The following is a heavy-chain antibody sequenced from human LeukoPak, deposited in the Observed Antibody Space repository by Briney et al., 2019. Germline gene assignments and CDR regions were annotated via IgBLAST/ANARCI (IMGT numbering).Heavy chain of an antibody. CDR1: GFTFSGSA. J-gene: IGHJ6*02. CDR3: TSGNGYTDYYYYYGMDV. D-gene: IGHD5-18*01. Sequence: PGGSLRLSCAASGFTFSGSAMHWVRQASGKGLEWVGRIRSKANSYATEYAASVIRRFTISRDDATNTAYLQMNGLKTEDTAVYYCTSGNGYTDYYYYYGMDVWGQGTTVTVSS. V-gene: IGHV3-73*01. CDR2: IRSKANSYAT.